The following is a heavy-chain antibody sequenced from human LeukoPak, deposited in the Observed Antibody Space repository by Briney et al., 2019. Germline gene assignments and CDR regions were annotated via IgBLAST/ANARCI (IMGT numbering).Heavy chain of an antibody. V-gene: IGHV3-21*01. CDR1: GFTFSSYS. J-gene: IGHJ6*02. CDR2: IIISSSYI. Sequence: GGSLRLSCAASGFTFSSYSMNWVRQAPGKGLEWVSSIIISSSYIYYADSVKGRFTISRDNAKNSLYLQMNSLRAEDTAVYYCATQDGYSSGWYGSYYYGMDVWGQGTTVTVSS. CDR3: ATQDGYSSGWYGSYYYGMDV. D-gene: IGHD6-19*01.